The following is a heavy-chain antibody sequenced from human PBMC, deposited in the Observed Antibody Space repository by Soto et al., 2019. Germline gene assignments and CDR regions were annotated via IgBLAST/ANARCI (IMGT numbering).Heavy chain of an antibody. J-gene: IGHJ5*02. CDR1: GYTFTSYD. V-gene: IGHV1-8*01. Sequence: ASVKVSCKASGYTFTSYDINWVRQATGQGREGMGWMNPNSGNTGYAQKFQGRVTMTRNTSISTAYMELSSLRSEDTAVYYCARGGARTIFGVVIIPDNWFDPWGQGTLVTVSS. CDR2: MNPNSGNT. D-gene: IGHD3-3*01. CDR3: ARGGARTIFGVVIIPDNWFDP.